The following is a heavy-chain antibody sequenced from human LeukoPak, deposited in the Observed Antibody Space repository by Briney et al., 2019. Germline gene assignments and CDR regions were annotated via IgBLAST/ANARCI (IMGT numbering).Heavy chain of an antibody. CDR3: AMSRGYSSSYFDY. CDR1: GGTFSSYS. J-gene: IGHJ4*02. Sequence: ASVKVSCKASGGTFSSYSINWVRQAPGQGLEWMGRIIPILPITNYAQKFQGRVTLTADTSTNTAYMELSSLRSGDTALYYCAMSRGYSSSYFDYWGQGALVTVSS. CDR2: IIPILPIT. D-gene: IGHD6-6*01. V-gene: IGHV1-69*02.